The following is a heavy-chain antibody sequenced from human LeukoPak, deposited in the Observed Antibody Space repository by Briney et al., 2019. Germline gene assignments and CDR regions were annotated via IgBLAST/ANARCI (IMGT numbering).Heavy chain of an antibody. CDR2: VYYTGKT. CDR1: GDSVRSSNYY. V-gene: IGHV4-39*01. D-gene: IGHD3-22*01. CDR3: ATYDSSGYYPYWYFDL. J-gene: IGHJ2*01. Sequence: SETLSLTCTVSGDSVRSSNYYWHWIRQPPGKGLEWVGTVYYTGKTYYSPSLKSRITISVDTSKNQFSLKLSSVTAADTAVYYCATYDSSGYYPYWYFDLWGRGTLVTVSS.